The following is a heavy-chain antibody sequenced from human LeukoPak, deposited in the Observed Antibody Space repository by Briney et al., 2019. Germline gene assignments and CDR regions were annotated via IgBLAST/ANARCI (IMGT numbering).Heavy chain of an antibody. J-gene: IGHJ4*02. Sequence: PGGSLRLSCAASGFTFSNFAMHWVRQAPGKGLEWVAIISYDGSNEYYADSVKGRFTISRDNSKNTLYLQMNSLRAADTAVYYCARDKGTSYPSSFDYWAREPWSPSPQ. CDR1: GFTFSNFA. V-gene: IGHV3-30*19. CDR3: ARDKGTSYPSSFDY. CDR2: ISYDGSNE. D-gene: IGHD6-6*01.